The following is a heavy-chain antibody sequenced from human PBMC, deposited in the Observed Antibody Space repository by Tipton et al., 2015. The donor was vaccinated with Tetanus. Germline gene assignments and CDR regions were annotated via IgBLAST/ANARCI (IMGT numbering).Heavy chain of an antibody. CDR3: AKDHSGYSSGWFDYGMDV. CDR1: FTFSSYA. J-gene: IGHJ6*01. CDR2: ISGNGGTT. V-gene: IGHV3-23*01. D-gene: IGHD6-19*01. Sequence: SLRLSCAASFTFSSYALSWVHQAPGKGLEWVSAISGNGGTTYYADSVRGRFTISRDNSKNMLYLQMNSLRAEDTAVYFCAKDHSGYSSGWFDYGMDVWGQGTTVTVSS.